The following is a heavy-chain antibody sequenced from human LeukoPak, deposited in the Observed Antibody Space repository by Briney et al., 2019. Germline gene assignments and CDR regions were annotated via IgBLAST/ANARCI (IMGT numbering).Heavy chain of an antibody. CDR2: ISGSGGST. D-gene: IGHD6-19*01. CDR1: GFTFSSYA. J-gene: IGHJ4*02. V-gene: IGHV3-23*01. Sequence: PGGSLRLSCAASGFTFSSYAMSWVRQAPGKGLEWVSTISGSGGSTYYADSVKGRFTISRDNSKNTLYLQMNSLRAEDTAVYYCAKVRSSGWGFDYWGQGTLVTVSS. CDR3: AKVRSSGWGFDY.